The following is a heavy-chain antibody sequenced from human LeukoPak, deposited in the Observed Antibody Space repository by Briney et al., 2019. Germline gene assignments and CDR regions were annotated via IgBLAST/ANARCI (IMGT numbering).Heavy chain of an antibody. CDR3: AKGGFLEWLFPGKYYFDY. CDR1: GGTFSSYA. Sequence: SCKASGGTFSSYAMSWVRQAPGKGLEWVSAISGSGGSTYYADSVKGRFTISRDNSKNTLYLQMNSLRAEDTAVYYCAKGGFLEWLFPGKYYFDYWGQGTLVTVSS. D-gene: IGHD3-3*01. V-gene: IGHV3-23*01. J-gene: IGHJ4*02. CDR2: ISGSGGST.